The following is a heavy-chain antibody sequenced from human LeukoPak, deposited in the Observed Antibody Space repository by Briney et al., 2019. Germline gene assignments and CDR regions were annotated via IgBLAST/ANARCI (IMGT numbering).Heavy chain of an antibody. Sequence: GRSLRLSCTASGFTLSFYSMNWVRQAPGKGLEWVSHISSSSSNIFYADSVKGRFTISRDNAQNSLYLHMNSLRADDTAVYYCAREKSNWGYDYWGQGTLATVSS. CDR1: GFTLSFYS. CDR2: ISSSSSNI. J-gene: IGHJ4*02. V-gene: IGHV3-48*04. CDR3: AREKSNWGYDY. D-gene: IGHD7-27*01.